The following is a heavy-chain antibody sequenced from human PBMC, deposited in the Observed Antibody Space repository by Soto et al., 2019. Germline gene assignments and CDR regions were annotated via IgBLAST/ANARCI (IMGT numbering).Heavy chain of an antibody. V-gene: IGHV1-69*01. D-gene: IGHD2-15*01. CDR3: ARLSEGYCGGGSCDNWFDP. CDR1: GGTFSSYA. CDR2: IIPIFGTA. J-gene: IGHJ5*02. Sequence: QVQLVQSGAEVKKPGSSVKVSCKASGGTFSSYAISWVRQAPGQGLEWMGGIIPIFGTANYAQKFQGRVTITADESTSTAYMELSSLRSEDTAVYYCARLSEGYCGGGSCDNWFDPWGQGTLVTVSS.